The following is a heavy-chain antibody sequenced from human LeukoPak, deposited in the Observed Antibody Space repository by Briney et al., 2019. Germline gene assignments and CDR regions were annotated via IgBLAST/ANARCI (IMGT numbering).Heavy chain of an antibody. D-gene: IGHD1-26*01. Sequence: PGGSLRLSCAASGFTFSSYGMHWVRQAPGKGLEWVAFIRYDGNNKYYADSVKGRFTVSRDNSKNTLYLQMNSLRAEDTAVYYCARGGVGATSAPVGYWGQGTLVTVSS. CDR1: GFTFSSYG. CDR3: ARGGVGATSAPVGY. CDR2: IRYDGNNK. J-gene: IGHJ4*02. V-gene: IGHV3-30*02.